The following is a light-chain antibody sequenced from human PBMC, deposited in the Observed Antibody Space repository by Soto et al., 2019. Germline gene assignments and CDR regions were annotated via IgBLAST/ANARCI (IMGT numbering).Light chain of an antibody. CDR2: GAS. V-gene: IGKV3-15*01. CDR3: QQYNNWLWT. Sequence: EIVMTQSPATLSVSPGERATLSCRASQTISSNLAWYQQKPGQAPRLLIDGASTRATGIPARFSGSGSGTEFTLTISSLQSEDFAVYYCQQYNNWLWTFGQGTKVEIK. CDR1: QTISSN. J-gene: IGKJ1*01.